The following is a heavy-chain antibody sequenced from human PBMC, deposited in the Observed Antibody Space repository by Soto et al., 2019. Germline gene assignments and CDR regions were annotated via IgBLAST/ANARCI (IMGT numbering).Heavy chain of an antibody. V-gene: IGHV3-30*18. CDR2: ISYDGSNK. Sequence: LRLSCAASGFSFSSHGMHWVRQAPGKGLEWVAVISYDGSNKYYEDSVKGRFTISRDNSKSILYLQMNSLRAEDTAVYYCAKDGGYRYGSLGHYWGQGTLVTVSS. D-gene: IGHD5-18*01. J-gene: IGHJ4*02. CDR3: AKDGGYRYGSLGHY. CDR1: GFSFSSHG.